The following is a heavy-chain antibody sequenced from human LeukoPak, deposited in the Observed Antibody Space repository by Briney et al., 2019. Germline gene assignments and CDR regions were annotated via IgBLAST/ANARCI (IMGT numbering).Heavy chain of an antibody. V-gene: IGHV3-23*01. D-gene: IGHD2-2*01. CDR1: GFTFSNYA. CDR3: AKESVPTAMDY. CDR2: ISGSSSRT. Sequence: PGGSLRLSCAASGFTFSNYAMSWVRQAPGKGLEWVSAISGSSSRTHYTDSVKGRFTISRDNSKNTLSPQMNSLRAEDTAVYYCAKESVPTAMDYWGQGILVTVSS. J-gene: IGHJ4*02.